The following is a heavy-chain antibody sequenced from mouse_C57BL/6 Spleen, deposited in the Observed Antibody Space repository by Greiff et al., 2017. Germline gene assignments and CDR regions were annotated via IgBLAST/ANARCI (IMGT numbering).Heavy chain of an antibody. J-gene: IGHJ4*01. CDR2: INYDGSST. CDR1: GFTFSDYY. Sequence: EVKLVESEGGLVQPGSSMKLSCTASGFTFSDYYMAWVRQVPEKGLEWVANINYDGSSTYYLDSLKSRFIISRDNAKNILYLQMSSLKAEDTATYYCARDPTNYAMDYWGQGTSVTVSS. CDR3: ARDPTNYAMDY. V-gene: IGHV5-16*01.